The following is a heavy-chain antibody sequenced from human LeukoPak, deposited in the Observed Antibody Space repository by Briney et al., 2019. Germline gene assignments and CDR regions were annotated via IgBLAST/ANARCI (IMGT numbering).Heavy chain of an antibody. D-gene: IGHD3-22*01. Sequence: AGGSLRLSCVASGFTFSSYAMSWVRQAPGKGLAWVSTISGGSGSTYCADSVKGRFTISRDNSKNTLYLQMNSLRDEDTAVYYCAKHRFESGGYHSTDWGQGTLVTVSS. V-gene: IGHV3-23*01. CDR2: ISGGSGST. CDR1: GFTFSSYA. CDR3: AKHRFESGGYHSTD. J-gene: IGHJ4*02.